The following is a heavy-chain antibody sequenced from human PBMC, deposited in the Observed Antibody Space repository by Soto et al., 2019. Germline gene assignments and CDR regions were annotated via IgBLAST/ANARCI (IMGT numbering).Heavy chain of an antibody. CDR2: ISSIGST. D-gene: IGHD3-9*01. V-gene: IGHV4-30-4*01. CDR1: GGSISSGDYL. CDR3: ARGLVIRPYYYHGMDV. Sequence: QVQLQESGPGLVKPSQTLSLTCTVSGGSISSGDYLWSWIRQSPGKGLEWIGYISSIGSTYYNPSLKSRVSVSRDTSTNQFSLKLSSVTTTDTAVYYCARGLVIRPYYYHGMDVWGQGTTVTVSS. J-gene: IGHJ6*02.